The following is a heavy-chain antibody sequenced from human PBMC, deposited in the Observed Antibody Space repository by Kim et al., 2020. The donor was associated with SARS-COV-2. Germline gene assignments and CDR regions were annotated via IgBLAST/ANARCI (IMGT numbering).Heavy chain of an antibody. V-gene: IGHV3-33*01. J-gene: IGHJ4*02. Sequence: GGSLRLSCAASGFTFSSYGMHWVRQAPGKGLEWVAVIWYDGSNKYYADSVKGRFTISRDNSKNTLYLQMNSLRAEDTAVYYCATNASPLRFLEWSHSIPFDYWGQGTLVTVSS. CDR3: ATNASPLRFLEWSHSIPFDY. CDR1: GFTFSSYG. CDR2: IWYDGSNK. D-gene: IGHD3-3*01.